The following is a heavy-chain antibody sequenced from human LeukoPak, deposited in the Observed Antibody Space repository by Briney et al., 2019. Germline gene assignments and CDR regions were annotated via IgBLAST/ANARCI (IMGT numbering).Heavy chain of an antibody. CDR2: INRSGIT. Sequence: SETLSLTCAVYGGSFSAYYWSWIRQPPGKGLEWIGEINRSGITNYNPSLKSRVTISIDTSKSQFSLRLRSITAADTAVYYCARGLFRGDPQSNWGQGTLVTVSS. CDR1: GGSFSAYY. CDR3: ARGLFRGDPQSN. J-gene: IGHJ4*02. D-gene: IGHD2-21*01. V-gene: IGHV4-34*01.